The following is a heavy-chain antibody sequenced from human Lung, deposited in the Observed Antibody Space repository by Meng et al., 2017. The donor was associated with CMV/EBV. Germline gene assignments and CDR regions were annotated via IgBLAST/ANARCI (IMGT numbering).Heavy chain of an antibody. J-gene: IGHJ6*02. V-gene: IGHV3-53*01. Sequence: LTXXASDFTVSSNYMSWVRQAPGKGLEWVSLIYSGGTTYYADSVKGRFTISRDNSKNTLYLQMNSLRAEDTAVYYCTRVFGSGSQRYGGYYGMDVWGQGTXVTVSS. CDR1: DFTVSSNY. D-gene: IGHD3-10*01. CDR2: IYSGGTT. CDR3: TRVFGSGSQRYGGYYGMDV.